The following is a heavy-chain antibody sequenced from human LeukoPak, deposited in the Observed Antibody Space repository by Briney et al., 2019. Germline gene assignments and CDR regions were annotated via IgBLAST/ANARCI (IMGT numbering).Heavy chain of an antibody. CDR3: ARGIESYYYDSSGYIHFDY. J-gene: IGHJ4*02. V-gene: IGHV4-30-4*08. CDR2: IYYSGST. Sequence: SETLSLTCTVSGGSISSGGYYWSWIRQHPGKGLEWIGYIYYSGSTYYNPSLKSRVTISVDTSKNQFSLKLSSVTAADTAVYYCARGIESYYYDSSGYIHFDYWGQGTLVTVSS. CDR1: GGSISSGGYY. D-gene: IGHD3-22*01.